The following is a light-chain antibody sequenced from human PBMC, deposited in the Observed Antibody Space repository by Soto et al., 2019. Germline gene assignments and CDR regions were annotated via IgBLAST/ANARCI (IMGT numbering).Light chain of an antibody. J-gene: IGLJ3*02. Sequence: QLVLTQSSSASASLGSSVKLTCTLSSGHSTYIIAWHRQQPGKAPHYLMKLEGSGTYNKGSGVPDRFSGSSSGADRYLTISTLQFEDEADYYCETWDSDTHTVFGGGTKLTVL. CDR3: ETWDSDTHTV. CDR2: LEGSGTY. CDR1: SGHSTYI. V-gene: IGLV4-60*02.